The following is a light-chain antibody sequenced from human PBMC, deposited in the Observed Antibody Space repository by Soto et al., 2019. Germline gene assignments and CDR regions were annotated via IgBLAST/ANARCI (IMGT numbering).Light chain of an antibody. CDR3: QVWDSSSDH. CDR2: YDS. Sequence: SSELTQPPSVSVAPGKTARITCGGNNIGSKSVHWYQQKPGQAPVLVIYYDSDRPSGIPERFSGSNSGNTATLTISRVEAGDEADYYCQVWDSSSDHFGGGTKLTVL. CDR1: NIGSKS. V-gene: IGLV3-21*04. J-gene: IGLJ2*01.